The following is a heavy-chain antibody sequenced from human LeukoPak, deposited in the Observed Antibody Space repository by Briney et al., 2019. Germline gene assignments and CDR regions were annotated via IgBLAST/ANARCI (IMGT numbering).Heavy chain of an antibody. D-gene: IGHD6-6*01. CDR3: ARTTLSEQLVGY. V-gene: IGHV6-1*01. J-gene: IGHJ4*02. CDR1: GDSVSSNSAA. CDR2: TYYRSKWYN. Sequence: SQTLSLTFAISGDSVSSNSAAWTWIRQSPSRGLEWLGRTYYRSKWYNDYAVSVKSRITINPDTSKNQFSLQLNSVTPEDTAVYYCARTTLSEQLVGYWGQGTLVTVSS.